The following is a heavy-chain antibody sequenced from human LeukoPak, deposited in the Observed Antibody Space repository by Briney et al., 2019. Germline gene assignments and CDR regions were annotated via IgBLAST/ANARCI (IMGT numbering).Heavy chain of an antibody. CDR2: INHSGST. V-gene: IGHV4-34*01. CDR3: AGNQLQFYYFDY. D-gene: IGHD2-2*01. J-gene: IGHJ4*02. CDR1: GGSFSGYY. Sequence: SETLSLTCAVYGGSFSGYYWSWIRQPPGKGLGWIGEINHSGSTNYNPSLKSRVTISVDTSKNQFSLKLSSVTAADTAVYYCAGNQLQFYYFDYWGQGTLVTVSS.